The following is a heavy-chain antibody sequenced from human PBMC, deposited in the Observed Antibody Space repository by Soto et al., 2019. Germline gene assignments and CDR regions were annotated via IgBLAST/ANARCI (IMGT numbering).Heavy chain of an antibody. CDR1: GYSFTSYW. CDR2: IYPGDSDT. CDR3: ARHKIGTMVRGVIGYYYYYGMDV. Sequence: GESLKISCKGSGYSFTSYWIGWVRQMPGKGLEWMGIIYPGDSDTRYSPSFQGQVTISADKSISTAYLQWSSLKASDTAMYYCARHKIGTMVRGVIGYYYYYGMDVWGQGTTVTVSS. V-gene: IGHV5-51*01. J-gene: IGHJ6*02. D-gene: IGHD3-10*01.